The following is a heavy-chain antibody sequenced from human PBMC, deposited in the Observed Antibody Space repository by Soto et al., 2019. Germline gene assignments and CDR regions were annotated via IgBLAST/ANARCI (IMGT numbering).Heavy chain of an antibody. D-gene: IGHD2-21*02. CDR1: GGSISSGGYY. CDR3: ARVCGGDCHHGMDV. V-gene: IGHV4-31*03. CDR2: IYYSGST. Sequence: QVQLQESGPGLVKPSQTLSLTCTVSGGSISSGGYYWSWIRQHPGKGLEWIGYIYYSGSTYYNPSIKVRVTISVDTSTNQFSLKLSSVTAAATAVYYWARVCGGDCHHGMDVWGQGTTVTVSS. J-gene: IGHJ6*02.